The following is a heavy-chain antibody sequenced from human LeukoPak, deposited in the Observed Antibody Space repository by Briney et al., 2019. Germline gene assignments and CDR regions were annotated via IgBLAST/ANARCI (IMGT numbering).Heavy chain of an antibody. CDR3: VRLGGLWFGDY. J-gene: IGHJ4*02. V-gene: IGHV5-51*01. D-gene: IGHD3-10*01. CDR2: IYPGDSGV. Sequence: GESLKISCEGFGYSFNNYWIGWVRQMPGKGPEWMGIIYPGDSGVMYSPSFQGQVTISADKSITTAYLQWSRLKASDTVINYCVRLGGLWFGDYSGEGTVVSVSS. CDR1: GYSFNNYW.